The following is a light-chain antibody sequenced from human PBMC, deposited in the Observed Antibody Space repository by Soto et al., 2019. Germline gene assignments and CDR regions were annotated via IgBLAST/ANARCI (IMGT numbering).Light chain of an antibody. CDR1: QGISSY. V-gene: IGKV1-8*01. CDR2: AAS. J-gene: IGKJ1*01. Sequence: AIRMTQSPSSFSASTGDRVTVTCRASQGISSYLAWYQQKPGKAPKLLIYAASTLQSGVPSRFSGSGSGTEVTLTISCLQSEDFATYFCQQYYSNPRTFGQGTKVESK. CDR3: QQYYSNPRT.